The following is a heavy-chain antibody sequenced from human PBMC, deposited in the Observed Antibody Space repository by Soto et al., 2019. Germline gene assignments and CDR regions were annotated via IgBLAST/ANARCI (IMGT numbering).Heavy chain of an antibody. V-gene: IGHV1-69*13. CDR3: AKDLRYGDTLYYYYGMDV. CDR2: IIPIFGTA. J-gene: IGHJ6*02. CDR1: GGTFSSYA. Sequence: SVKVSCKASGGTFSSYAISWVRQAPGQGLEWMGGIIPIFGTANYAQKFQGRVTITADESTSTAYMELSSLRAEDTAVYYCAKDLRYGDTLYYYYGMDVWGQGNTVTVSS. D-gene: IGHD4-17*01.